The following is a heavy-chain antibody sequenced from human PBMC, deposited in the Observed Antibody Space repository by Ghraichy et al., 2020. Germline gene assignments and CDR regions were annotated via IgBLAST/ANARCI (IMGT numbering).Heavy chain of an antibody. J-gene: IGHJ3*02. CDR3: AREFGDIWTGGYKVEYSSSFTPRNAFDI. CDR1: GGTFSSYA. Sequence: SVKVSCKASGGTFSSYAISWVRQAPGQGLEWMGGIIPIFGTANYAQKFQGRVTITADESTSTAYMELSSLRSEDTAVYYCAREFGDIWTGGYKVEYSSSFTPRNAFDIWGQGTMVTVSS. V-gene: IGHV1-69*13. D-gene: IGHD6-6*01. CDR2: IIPIFGTA.